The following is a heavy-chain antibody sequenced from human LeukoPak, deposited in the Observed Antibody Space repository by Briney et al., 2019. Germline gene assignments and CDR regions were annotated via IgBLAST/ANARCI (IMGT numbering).Heavy chain of an antibody. CDR2: IYTNGGA. V-gene: IGHV4-61*02. CDR3: AREPPGY. J-gene: IGHJ4*02. CDR1: GASISSGSYY. Sequence: KSSQTLSLTCTVSGASISSGSYYWSWIRQPAGKGLEWIGRIYTNGGASYNPSLKSRVTISIDASKNQFSLKLSSVTAADTAVYYCAREPPGYWGQGILVTVSS.